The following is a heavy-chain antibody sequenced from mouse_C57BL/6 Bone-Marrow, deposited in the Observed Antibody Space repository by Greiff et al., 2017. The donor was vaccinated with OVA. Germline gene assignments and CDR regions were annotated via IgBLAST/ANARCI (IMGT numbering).Heavy chain of an antibody. CDR3: ARWMITTRFYAMDY. D-gene: IGHD2-4*01. Sequence: QVQLQQSGAELARPGASVKMSCKASGYTFTSYTMHWVKQRPGQGLEWIGYINPSSGYTKYNQKFKDKATLTADKSSSTAYMQLSSLTSEDSAVYYCARWMITTRFYAMDYWGQGTSVTVSP. J-gene: IGHJ4*01. V-gene: IGHV1-4*01. CDR2: INPSSGYT. CDR1: GYTFTSYT.